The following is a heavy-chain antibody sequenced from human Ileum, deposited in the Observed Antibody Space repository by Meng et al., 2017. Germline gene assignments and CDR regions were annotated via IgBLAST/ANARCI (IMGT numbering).Heavy chain of an antibody. CDR1: GYTFTNYW. Sequence: ESLKISCKGSGYTFTNYWIGWVRQMPGKGLEWMGIIYPGDSNIRYSPSFQGQVTISADKSTTTAYLQWSGLKASDTAMYYCARHTSGSYHAAFDIWGQGTMVTVSS. CDR3: ARHTSGSYHAAFDI. V-gene: IGHV5-51*01. CDR2: IYPGDSNI. D-gene: IGHD1-26*01. J-gene: IGHJ3*02.